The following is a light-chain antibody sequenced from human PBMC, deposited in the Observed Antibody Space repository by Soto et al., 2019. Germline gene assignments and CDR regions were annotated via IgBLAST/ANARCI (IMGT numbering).Light chain of an antibody. V-gene: IGLV2-14*03. Sequence: QSALTQPASVSGSPGQSITISCTGTRRDVGVFNYVSWYQQHPGEAPKLLIFDVTYRPSGVSTRFSGSKSGSTASLTISGLQAEDEADYYCCSYTDTSTVIFGGGTKVTVL. CDR3: CSYTDTSTVI. J-gene: IGLJ2*01. CDR2: DVT. CDR1: RRDVGVFNY.